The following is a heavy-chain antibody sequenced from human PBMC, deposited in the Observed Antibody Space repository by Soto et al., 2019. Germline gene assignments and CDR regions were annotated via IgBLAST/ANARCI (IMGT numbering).Heavy chain of an antibody. CDR3: ARESCTAGICSNSFDP. J-gene: IGHJ5*02. CDR2: ISGLNGNT. D-gene: IGHD2-8*02. V-gene: IGHV1-18*01. Sequence: QEQLVQSGSEVKRPGASVKVSCTAVGYDFNIYGISWVRQAPGQGLEWMGWISGLNGNTRYAVRFQDRVTLTADTATSTAYMELRSLRPDDTAEYYCARESCTAGICSNSFDPWGQGTQVSVS. CDR1: GYDFNIYG.